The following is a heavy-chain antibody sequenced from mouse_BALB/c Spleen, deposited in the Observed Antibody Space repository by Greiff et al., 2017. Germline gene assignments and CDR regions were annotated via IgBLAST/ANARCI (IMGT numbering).Heavy chain of an antibody. V-gene: IGHV14-3*02. D-gene: IGHD2-2*01. CDR2: IDPANGNT. CDR1: GFNIKDTY. J-gene: IGHJ3*01. CDR3: ASDRLGYTWFAY. Sequence: EVQLQQSGAELVKPGASVKLSCTASGFNIKDTYMHWVKQRPEQGLEWIGRIDPANGNTKYDPKFQGKATITADTSSNTAYLQLSSLTSEDTAVYYCASDRLGYTWFAYWGQGTLVTVSA.